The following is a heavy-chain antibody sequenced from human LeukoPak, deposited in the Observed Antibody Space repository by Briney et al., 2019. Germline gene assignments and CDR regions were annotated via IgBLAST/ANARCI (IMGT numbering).Heavy chain of an antibody. V-gene: IGHV1-69*05. J-gene: IGHJ3*02. CDR1: GGTFSSYA. Sequence: GASVKVSCKASGGTFSSYAISWVRQAPGQGLEWMGGIIPIFGTANYAQKFQGRVTITTDESTSTAYMELSSLRSEDTAVYYCARDRPRTSHSTDAFDIWGQGTMVTVSS. D-gene: IGHD2-2*01. CDR3: ARDRPRTSHSTDAFDI. CDR2: IIPIFGTA.